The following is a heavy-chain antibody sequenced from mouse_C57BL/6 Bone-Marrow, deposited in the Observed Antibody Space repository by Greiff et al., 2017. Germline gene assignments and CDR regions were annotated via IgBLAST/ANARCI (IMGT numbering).Heavy chain of an antibody. Sequence: EVMLVESGGGLVKPGGSLKLSCAASGFTFSDYGMHWVRQAPEKGLEWVAYISSGSSTIYYADTVKGRFTISRDNAKNTLFLQRTSLRSEDTAMYYCAKDYGSSFDYWGQGTTLTVSS. J-gene: IGHJ2*01. CDR2: ISSGSSTI. D-gene: IGHD1-1*01. CDR1: GFTFSDYG. V-gene: IGHV5-17*01. CDR3: AKDYGSSFDY.